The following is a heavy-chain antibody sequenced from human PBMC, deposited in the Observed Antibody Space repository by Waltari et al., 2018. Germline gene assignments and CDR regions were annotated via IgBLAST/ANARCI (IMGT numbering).Heavy chain of an antibody. CDR3: ARDLKGAYIWNDEENAFDI. D-gene: IGHD1-20*01. CDR1: GYSISSGYY. V-gene: IGHV4-38-2*02. Sequence: QVQLQESDPGLVKPSETLSLTCAVSGYSISSGYYWGWIRQPPGKGLEWIGSIYHSGSTYDTPSLKSRVTISVDTSKNQFSLKLSSVTAADTAVYYCARDLKGAYIWNDEENAFDIWGQGTMVTVSS. J-gene: IGHJ3*02. CDR2: IYHSGST.